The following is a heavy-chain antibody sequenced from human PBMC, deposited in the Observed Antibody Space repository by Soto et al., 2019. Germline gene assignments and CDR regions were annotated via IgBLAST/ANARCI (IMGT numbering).Heavy chain of an antibody. D-gene: IGHD5-12*01. V-gene: IGHV4-59*08. CDR1: GGSISSYY. CDR2: IYYSGST. Sequence: SETLSVTCTVSGGSISSYYWSWIRQPPWKGLEWIGYIYYSGSTNYNPSLKSRVTISVDTSKNQFSLKLSSVTAADTAVYYCARLSRGYSGYVPIPANHRYHLYFWAKGTTVTVSA. CDR3: ARLSRGYSGYVPIPANHRYHLYF. J-gene: IGHJ6*04.